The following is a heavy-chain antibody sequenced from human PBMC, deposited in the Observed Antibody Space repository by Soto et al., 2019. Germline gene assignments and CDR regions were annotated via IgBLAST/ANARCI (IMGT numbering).Heavy chain of an antibody. CDR2: ISCDGSNK. D-gene: IGHD6-19*01. CDR1: GFTFSSYG. CDR3: ASIGVAGVS. Sequence: SCAASGFTFSSYGMHWVRQAPGKGLEWVAVISCDGSNKYYADSVKGRFTISRDNSKNTLYLQMNSLRAEDTAVYYCASIGVAGVSWGQGTLVPVSS. J-gene: IGHJ4*02. V-gene: IGHV3-30*03.